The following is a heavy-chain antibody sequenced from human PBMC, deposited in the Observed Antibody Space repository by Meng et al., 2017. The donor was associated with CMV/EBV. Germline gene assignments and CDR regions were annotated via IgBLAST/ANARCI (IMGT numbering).Heavy chain of an antibody. CDR1: GYTFTGYS. Sequence: ASVTVSCKASGYTFTGYSMHWVRQAPGQGLEGMGWINPNIGGTNYAQKFQGRVTMTRDTSISTAYMELSSLRSEDTAVYYCARGGTTVTSRRNVRTSFYYYYGMDVWGQGTTVTVSS. J-gene: IGHJ6*02. V-gene: IGHV1-2*02. CDR2: INPNIGGT. D-gene: IGHD4-11*01. CDR3: ARGGTTVTSRRNVRTSFYYYYGMDV.